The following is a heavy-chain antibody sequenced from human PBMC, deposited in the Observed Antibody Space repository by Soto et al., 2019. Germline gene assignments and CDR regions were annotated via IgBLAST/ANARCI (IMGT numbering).Heavy chain of an antibody. V-gene: IGHV4-59*12. J-gene: IGHJ6*02. CDR1: GGSISSYY. CDR2: IYYSGST. Sequence: PSETLSLTCTVSGGSISSYYWSWIRQPPGKGLEWIGYIYYSGSTNYNPSLKSRVTISVDTSKNQFSLQLSSVTAADTAVYYCGSECVSQWLATARKCMDVWGQGSTVTVS. D-gene: IGHD6-19*01. CDR3: GSECVSQWLATARKCMDV.